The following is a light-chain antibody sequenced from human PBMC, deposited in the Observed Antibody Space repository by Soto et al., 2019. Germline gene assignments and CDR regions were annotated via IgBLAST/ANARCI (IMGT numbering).Light chain of an antibody. V-gene: IGKV3-15*01. CDR2: GAS. CDR3: QQYNNWPLT. CDR1: QNVLSN. J-gene: IGKJ5*01. Sequence: IVMTQSPATLSVSPGERAALSFRSSQNVLSNLACYQQKPGQAPRLLIYGASSRATGIPVRFSGSGSGTEFTLTISSLQSEDFAVYYCQQYNNWPLTFGQGTRLEIK.